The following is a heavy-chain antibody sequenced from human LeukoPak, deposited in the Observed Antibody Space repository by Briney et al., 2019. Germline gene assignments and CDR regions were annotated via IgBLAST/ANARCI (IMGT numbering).Heavy chain of an antibody. CDR2: INHNAEMI. Sequence: GGSLRLSCEASGFPYGSYVMSWVRQAPGKGLEWIAYINHNAEMIFYPDFVKGRFTISRDNAKNSLYLQMNALRYEDTAIYYCARDHDWAFDLWGQGTLVTVSS. CDR3: ARDHDWAFDL. D-gene: IGHD3-9*01. J-gene: IGHJ4*02. CDR1: GFPYGSYV. V-gene: IGHV3-48*02.